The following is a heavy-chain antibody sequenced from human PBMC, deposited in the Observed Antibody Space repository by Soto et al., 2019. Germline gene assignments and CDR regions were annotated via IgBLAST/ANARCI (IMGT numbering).Heavy chain of an antibody. V-gene: IGHV1-69*06. D-gene: IGHD3-10*01. CDR1: GGTFSSYA. J-gene: IGHJ6*02. CDR2: IIPIFGTA. CDR3: ARDNGDYYGSGSYYKGNYYGMDV. Sequence: QVQLVQSGAEVKKPGSSVKVSCTASGGTFSSYAISWVRQAPGQGLEWMGGIIPIFGTANYAQKFQGRVTITADKSTSTAYMELSSLRSEDTAVYYCARDNGDYYGSGSYYKGNYYGMDVWGQGTTVTVSS.